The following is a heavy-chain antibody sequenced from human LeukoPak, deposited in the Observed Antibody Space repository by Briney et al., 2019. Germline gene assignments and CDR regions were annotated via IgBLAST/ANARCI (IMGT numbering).Heavy chain of an antibody. CDR3: ARGIGTSYDSSRDAFDM. D-gene: IGHD3-22*01. J-gene: IGHJ3*02. Sequence: SSETLSLTCTVSAGSISSGDYYWSWIRQPAGKGLEWFGRIYSPGTNYNYNPSLKSPVTISIDTSKDQFSLKLTSVTVADTAVYYCARGIGTSYDSSRDAFDMWGQGTMVTVSS. CDR2: IYSPGT. V-gene: IGHV4-61*02. CDR1: AGSISSGDYY.